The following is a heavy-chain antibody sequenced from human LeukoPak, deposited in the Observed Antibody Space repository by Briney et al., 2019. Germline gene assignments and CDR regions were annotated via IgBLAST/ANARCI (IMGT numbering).Heavy chain of an antibody. J-gene: IGHJ4*02. CDR1: GGSISSYY. CDR2: IYYSGST. Sequence: PSETLSLTCTVSGGSISSYYWSWIRQPPGKGLEWIGYIYYSGSTNYNPSLKSRVTMSVDTSKNQFSLKLSSVTAADTAVYYCARDTHYSGYDFWSSEYYFDYWGQGTLVTVSS. V-gene: IGHV4-59*12. D-gene: IGHD5-12*01. CDR3: ARDTHYSGYDFWSSEYYFDY.